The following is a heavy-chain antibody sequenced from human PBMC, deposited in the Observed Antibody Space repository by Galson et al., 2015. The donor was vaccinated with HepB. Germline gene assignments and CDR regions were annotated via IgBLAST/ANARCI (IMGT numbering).Heavy chain of an antibody. J-gene: IGHJ4*02. CDR1: GFTFSDYS. CDR3: ARDRYCGSTTCSADY. D-gene: IGHD2-2*01. CDR2: ISSSSSYL. V-gene: IGHV3-21*01. Sequence: SLRLSCAASGFTFSDYSMNWVRQAPGKGLEWVSSISSSSSYLYYADSLKGRFTISRDNAKNSLYLQMNSLRAEDTGVYYCARDRYCGSTTCSADYWGQGTLVTVSS.